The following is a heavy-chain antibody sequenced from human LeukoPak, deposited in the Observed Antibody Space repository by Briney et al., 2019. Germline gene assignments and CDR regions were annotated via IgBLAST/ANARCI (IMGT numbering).Heavy chain of an antibody. D-gene: IGHD6-13*01. CDR1: GLRVRNNF. CDR2: IYSGSSS. V-gene: IGHV3-53*01. Sequence: PGWPLPLSCAGSGLRVRNNFISWVGQAPGQGLEWVAVIYSGSSSYYADPVKGRFIVSRDNSKHTLYLQMNTLRAQDTSLYYFTGATIEAAGTADYWGQGTLVTVSS. J-gene: IGHJ4*02. CDR3: TGATIEAAGTADY.